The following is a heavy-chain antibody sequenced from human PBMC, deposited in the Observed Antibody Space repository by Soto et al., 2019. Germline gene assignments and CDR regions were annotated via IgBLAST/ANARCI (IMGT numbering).Heavy chain of an antibody. D-gene: IGHD6-13*01. Sequence: QVQLVQSGAEVREPGASVKVSCKASGYSFTSLDINWVRQTAGQGLEWMGWMEPSTGRTGYAQKFQGRVTMTRDTSINTAYMELTTLTSDDTAFYYCARPGSSWAYFDYWGQGTLVTVSS. CDR3: ARPGSSWAYFDY. CDR2: MEPSTGRT. V-gene: IGHV1-8*01. J-gene: IGHJ4*02. CDR1: GYSFTSLD.